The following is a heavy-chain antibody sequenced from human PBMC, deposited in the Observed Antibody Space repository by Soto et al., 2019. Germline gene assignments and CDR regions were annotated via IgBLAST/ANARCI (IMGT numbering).Heavy chain of an antibody. Sequence: QPVVSLILSCSSSVFTFISYFISWVRQAPVNWLEWVSSISVSVVITYYSDSLKGRFTISRDNSKNTLYLQMNSLRAEDTAGYYCANHIRSDFDSWGQGTLVTVSS. D-gene: IGHD4-17*01. V-gene: IGHV3-23*01. J-gene: IGHJ4*02. CDR2: ISVSVVIT. CDR3: ANHIRSDFDS. CDR1: VFTFISYF.